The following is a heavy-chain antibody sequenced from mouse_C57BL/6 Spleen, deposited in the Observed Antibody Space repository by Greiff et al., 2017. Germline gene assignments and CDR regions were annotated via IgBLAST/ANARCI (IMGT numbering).Heavy chain of an antibody. CDR3: YRWESYDSDEAMDY. CDR2: IYPGDGDT. CDR1: GYAFSSYW. J-gene: IGHJ4*01. V-gene: IGHV1-80*01. Sequence: VQLQQSGAELVKPGASVKISCKASGYAFSSYWMNWVKQRPGKGLEWIGQIYPGDGDTNYNGKFKGQATLTADKSSSTAYMELSSLTSEDSAVYAVYRWESYDSDEAMDYWGQGTSVTVSS. D-gene: IGHD2-4*01.